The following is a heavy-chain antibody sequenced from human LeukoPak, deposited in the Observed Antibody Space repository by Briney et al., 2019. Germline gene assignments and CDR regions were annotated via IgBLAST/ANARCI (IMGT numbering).Heavy chain of an antibody. CDR1: GGSISSGSYY. V-gene: IGHV4-61*02. CDR2: IYTSGST. CDR3: ARERGHYYYGSGSYRDWFDP. D-gene: IGHD3-10*01. Sequence: SETLSLTCTVSGGSISSGSYYWSWIRQPAGKGLEWIGRIYTSGSTHYNPSLKSRVTMSVDTSNNQFSLKLSSVPAADTAVYYCARERGHYYYGSGSYRDWFDPWGQGTLVTVSS. J-gene: IGHJ5*02.